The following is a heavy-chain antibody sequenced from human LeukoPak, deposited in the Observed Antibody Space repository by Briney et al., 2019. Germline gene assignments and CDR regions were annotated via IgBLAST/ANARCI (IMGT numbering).Heavy chain of an antibody. J-gene: IGHJ4*02. D-gene: IGHD1-26*01. CDR1: GGSISSSSYY. V-gene: IGHV4-39*07. Sequence: SETLSLTCTGSGGSISSSSYYWGWIRQPPGKGLEWIGEINHSGSTNYNPSLKSRVSISVDTSKNQFSLKLSSVTAADTAVYYCARGEVGADRNFDNWGQGTLVTVSS. CDR3: ARGEVGADRNFDN. CDR2: INHSGST.